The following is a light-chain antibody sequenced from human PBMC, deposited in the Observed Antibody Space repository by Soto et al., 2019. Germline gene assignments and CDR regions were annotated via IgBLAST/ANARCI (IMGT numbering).Light chain of an antibody. V-gene: IGKV1-5*03. Sequence: DIQMTQSPSTLSASVGDRVTITFRASQSISSWLAWYQQKPGKAPKLLIYKASSLESGVPSRFSGSGSGTEFTLTISSLQPDDFATYYCQQYNSYHRRFGQGTKVEIK. CDR3: QQYNSYHRR. CDR1: QSISSW. CDR2: KAS. J-gene: IGKJ1*01.